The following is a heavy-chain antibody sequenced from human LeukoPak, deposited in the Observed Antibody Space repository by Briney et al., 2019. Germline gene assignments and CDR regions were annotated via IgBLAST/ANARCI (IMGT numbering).Heavy chain of an antibody. CDR2: IKQDGSEK. CDR3: ARDLRRYGSYSDY. D-gene: IGHD3-9*01. CDR1: GFTFSSYW. J-gene: IGHJ4*02. V-gene: IGHV3-7*01. Sequence: GSLRLSCAASGFTFSSYWMSWVRQAPGKGLEWVANIKQDGSEKYYVDSVKGRFTISRDNAENSLYLQMNSLRAEDTAVYYCARDLRRYGSYSDYWGQGTLVTVSS.